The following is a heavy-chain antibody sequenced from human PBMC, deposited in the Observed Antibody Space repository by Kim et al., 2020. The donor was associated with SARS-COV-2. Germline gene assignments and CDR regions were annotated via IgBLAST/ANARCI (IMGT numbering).Heavy chain of an antibody. CDR3: ARATFYDFWSGNAFEI. CDR1: GGSISSGGYY. J-gene: IGHJ3*02. CDR2: IYYSGST. D-gene: IGHD3-3*01. Sequence: SETLSLTCTVSGGSISSGGYYWSWIRQHPGKGLEWIGYIYYSGSTYYNPSLKSRVTISVDTSKNQFSLKLSSVTAADTVVYYCARATFYDFWSGNAFEIWGQGTMVTVSS. V-gene: IGHV4-31*03.